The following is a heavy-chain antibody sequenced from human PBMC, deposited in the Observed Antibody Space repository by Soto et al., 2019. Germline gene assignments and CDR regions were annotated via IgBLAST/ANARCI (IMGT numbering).Heavy chain of an antibody. V-gene: IGHV4-34*01. J-gene: IGHJ6*02. CDR2: INHSGST. Sequence: PSETLSLTCAVYGGSFSGYYWSWIRQPPGKGLEWIGEINHSGSTNYNPSLKSRVTISVDTSKNEFSLHLNSVTPEDTAVYFCARFDVVGVGSSYYYGLDVWGQGTPVTVSS. CDR3: ARFDVVGVGSSYYYGLDV. D-gene: IGHD1-26*01. CDR1: GGSFSGYY.